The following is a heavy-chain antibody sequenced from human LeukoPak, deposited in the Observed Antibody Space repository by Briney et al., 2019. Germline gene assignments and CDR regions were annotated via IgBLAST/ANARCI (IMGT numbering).Heavy chain of an antibody. CDR2: IYYSGST. CDR1: GGSISSYY. D-gene: IGHD6-13*01. J-gene: IGHJ6*02. Sequence: SETLSLTCTVSGGSISSYYWSWIRQPPGKGLEWIGYIYYSGSTNYNPSLKSRVTISVDTSKNQFSLKLSSGTTADTAVYYCARMEGSSSTWGYYYYGIDVWGQGTTVTVSS. V-gene: IGHV4-59*01. CDR3: ARMEGSSSTWGYYYYGIDV.